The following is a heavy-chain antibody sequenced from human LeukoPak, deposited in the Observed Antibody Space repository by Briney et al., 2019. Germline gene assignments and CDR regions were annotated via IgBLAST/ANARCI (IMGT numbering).Heavy chain of an antibody. CDR1: AGSFSGYY. Sequence: PSETLSLTCAVYAGSFSGYYWSWIRQPPGKGLEWIGEINHIGSTNYNPSLKSRVTISVDTSKNQFSLKLSSVTAAETAVYYCARGPAVVVPAHRGYFQHWGQGTLVTVSS. V-gene: IGHV4-34*01. CDR3: ARGPAVVVPAHRGYFQH. CDR2: INHIGST. J-gene: IGHJ1*01. D-gene: IGHD2-2*01.